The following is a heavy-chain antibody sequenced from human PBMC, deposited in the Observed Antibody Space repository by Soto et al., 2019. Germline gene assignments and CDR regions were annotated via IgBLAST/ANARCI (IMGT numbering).Heavy chain of an antibody. D-gene: IGHD3-22*01. V-gene: IGHV4-31*03. CDR1: GDSISRIDYY. Sequence: SETLSLTCSVSGDSISRIDYYWTWIRQHPEKGLEWIGNIYFRGNTYYSPSLESRLTISVDTSKNQFSLKLTSVTAADTAVYYCAREGGSYDSGGYLIRGAFDIWGQGTMVT. CDR3: AREGGSYDSGGYLIRGAFDI. J-gene: IGHJ3*02. CDR2: IYFRGNT.